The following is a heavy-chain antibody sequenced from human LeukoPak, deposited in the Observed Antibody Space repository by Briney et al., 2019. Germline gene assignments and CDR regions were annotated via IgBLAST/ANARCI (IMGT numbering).Heavy chain of an antibody. V-gene: IGHV5-51*01. J-gene: IGHJ4*02. Sequence: GESLKISCKGSGYNFSNYGIGWVRQMPGKGLEWMGLIDPSDSHAIYSPSFQGQVTISADKSISAAYLQWSSLKASDTAMYYCARHGVGAGLAAAYIWGQGTPLTVSS. CDR3: ARHGVGAGLAAAYI. D-gene: IGHD6-13*01. CDR1: GYNFSNYG. CDR2: IDPSDSHA.